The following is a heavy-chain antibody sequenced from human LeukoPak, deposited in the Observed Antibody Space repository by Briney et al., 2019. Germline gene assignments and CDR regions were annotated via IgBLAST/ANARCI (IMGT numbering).Heavy chain of an antibody. V-gene: IGHV3-7*05. CDR2: ITQDGSET. CDR1: GLTFGDYW. CDR3: ATYWRYFDWLLLDT. J-gene: IGHJ3*02. Sequence: GGPLRLSCEASGLTFGDYWMTWVRQAPGKGPECVANITQDGSETHYVDSVKGRFTIFRDNGKNSLSLQMNSLRVEDTAMYYCATYWRYFDWLLLDTWGLGTMVTLSS. D-gene: IGHD3-9*01.